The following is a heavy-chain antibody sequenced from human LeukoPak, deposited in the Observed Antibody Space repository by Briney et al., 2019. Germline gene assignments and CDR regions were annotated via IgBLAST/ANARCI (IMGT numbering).Heavy chain of an antibody. V-gene: IGHV1-69*13. Sequence: SVKVSCKASGGTFSSYAISWVRQAPGQGLEWMGGIIPIFGTANYAQKSQGRVTITADESTSTAYMELSSLRSEDTAVYYCARGGHSGYDSPFDYWGQGTLVTVSS. CDR1: GGTFSSYA. J-gene: IGHJ4*02. D-gene: IGHD5-12*01. CDR2: IIPIFGTA. CDR3: ARGGHSGYDSPFDY.